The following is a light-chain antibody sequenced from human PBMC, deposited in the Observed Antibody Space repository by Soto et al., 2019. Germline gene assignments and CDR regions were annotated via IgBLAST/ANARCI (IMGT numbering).Light chain of an antibody. V-gene: IGKV1-27*01. CDR2: AAS. CDR3: QKYNNAPPFT. J-gene: IGKJ3*01. CDR1: QGIDNF. Sequence: DFQLTQSPSSLSAVVGDRVTITCRASQGIDNFLAWYQQKPGKVPKLLIFAASTLQSGVPSRFSGSGSGTDFASTISSLQPEDVATYYCQKYNNAPPFTFGPGTTVDLK.